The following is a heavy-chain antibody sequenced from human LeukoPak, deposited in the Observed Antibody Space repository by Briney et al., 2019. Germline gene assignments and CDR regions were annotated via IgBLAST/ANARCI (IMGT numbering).Heavy chain of an antibody. CDR2: INHSGST. V-gene: IGHV4-34*01. CDR3: ARGHGDYEDNWFDP. Sequence: SETLSLTCAVYGGSFSGYYWSWIRQPPGKGLELIGEINHSGSTNYNPSLKSRVTISVDTSKNQFSLKLSSVTAADTAVYYCARGHGDYEDNWFDPWGQGTLVTVSS. CDR1: GGSFSGYY. D-gene: IGHD4-17*01. J-gene: IGHJ5*02.